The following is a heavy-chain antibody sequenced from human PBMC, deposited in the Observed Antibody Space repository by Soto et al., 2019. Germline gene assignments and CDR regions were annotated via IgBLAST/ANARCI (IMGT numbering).Heavy chain of an antibody. CDR1: GFTFSSYA. J-gene: IGHJ4*02. CDR3: ARDDKEGSYLSYYFDY. V-gene: IGHV3-30-3*01. CDR2: ISYDGSNK. D-gene: IGHD1-26*01. Sequence: GSLRLSCAASGFTFSSYAMHWVRQAPGKGLEWVAVISYDGSNKYYADSVKGRFTISRDNSKNTLYLQMNSLRAEDTAVYYCARDDKEGSYLSYYFDYWGQGTLVTSPQ.